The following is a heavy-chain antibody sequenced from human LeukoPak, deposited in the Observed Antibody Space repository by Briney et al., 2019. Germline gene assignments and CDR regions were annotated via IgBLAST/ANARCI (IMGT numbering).Heavy chain of an antibody. V-gene: IGHV3-9*01. CDR3: TRGTWGYPFDY. Sequence: GGSLRLSCATSGFTVSSNYMNWVRQAPGKGLEWVSGVTWNSDNIDYAASVRGRFTISRDNAKNSLYLQMNSLRAEDTAFYYCTRGTWGYPFDYWGQGTLVTVSS. CDR2: VTWNSDNI. J-gene: IGHJ4*02. CDR1: GFTVSSNY. D-gene: IGHD7-27*01.